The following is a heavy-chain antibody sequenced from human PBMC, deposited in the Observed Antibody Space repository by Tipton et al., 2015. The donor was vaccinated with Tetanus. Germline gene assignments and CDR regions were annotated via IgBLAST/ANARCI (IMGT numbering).Heavy chain of an antibody. Sequence: QLVQSGPEVKPSGTLSLTCAVSGGSISSDAHYWSWIRQAPGKGLEWLGYISHSGTTNYNPSLMSRVTLSLDTARGQFSLKLTSVTAADAAVYFCARDRRDFAYDSRGFYSPLYYFDNWGQGLRVTVSS. CDR1: GGSISSDAHY. V-gene: IGHV4-30-4*01. CDR2: ISHSGTT. CDR3: ARDRRDFAYDSRGFYSPLYYFDN. D-gene: IGHD3-22*01. J-gene: IGHJ4*02.